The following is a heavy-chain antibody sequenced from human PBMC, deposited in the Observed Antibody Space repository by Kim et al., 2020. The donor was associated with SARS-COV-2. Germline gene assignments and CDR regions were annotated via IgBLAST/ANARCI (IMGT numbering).Heavy chain of an antibody. Sequence: GGSLRLSCAASGFTFSSYGMHWVRQAPGKGLEWVAVIWYDGSNKYYADSVKGRFTISRDNSKNTLYLQMNSLRAEDTAVYYCARDGNSGSGWGFDYGGQGTLVTVSS. CDR2: IWYDGSNK. D-gene: IGHD6-19*01. V-gene: IGHV3-33*01. J-gene: IGHJ4*02. CDR1: GFTFSSYG. CDR3: ARDGNSGSGWGFDY.